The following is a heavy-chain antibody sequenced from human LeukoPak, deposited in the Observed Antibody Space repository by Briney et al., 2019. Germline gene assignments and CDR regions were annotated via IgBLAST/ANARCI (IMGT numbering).Heavy chain of an antibody. J-gene: IGHJ6*04. Sequence: GGSLRHACAASGFTFDDYGMSWVRQAPRKGLEWVSAISGSGGRTYYADSVKGRFTISRDNAKNSLYLQMNSLRAEDTAVYYCAELGITMIGGVWGKGTTVTISS. CDR1: GFTFDDYG. D-gene: IGHD3-10*02. CDR2: ISGSGGRT. CDR3: AELGITMIGGV. V-gene: IGHV3-23*01.